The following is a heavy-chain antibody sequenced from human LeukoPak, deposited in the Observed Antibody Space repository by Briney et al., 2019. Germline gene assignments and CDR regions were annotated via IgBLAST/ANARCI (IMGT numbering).Heavy chain of an antibody. V-gene: IGHV3-43*02. D-gene: IGHD1-7*01. CDR2: ISGDGGST. CDR1: GFTFDDYA. J-gene: IGHJ4*02. Sequence: GGSLRLSCAASGFTFDDYAMHWVRQAPGKGLEWVSLISGDGGSTFYADSVKGRFTIYRDNSKNSLYLQMNSLRTEDTALYYCAKGDRYNWNYGDYWGQGTLVTVSS. CDR3: AKGDRYNWNYGDY.